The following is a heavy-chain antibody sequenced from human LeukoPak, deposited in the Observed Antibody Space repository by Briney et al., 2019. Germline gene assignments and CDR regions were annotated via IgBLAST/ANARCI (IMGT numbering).Heavy chain of an antibody. D-gene: IGHD5-18*01. J-gene: IGHJ2*01. Sequence: GGSLRLSCAASGFTFSNYGLHWVRQAPGKGLEWVAVIWYDGGKIYYTDSVKGRFTISRDKSKNTLYLQMNNPRAEDTALYSCAREAYSYGSTDYYFDLWGRGTLVTVSS. CDR1: GFTFSNYG. V-gene: IGHV3-33*01. CDR2: IWYDGGKI. CDR3: AREAYSYGSTDYYFDL.